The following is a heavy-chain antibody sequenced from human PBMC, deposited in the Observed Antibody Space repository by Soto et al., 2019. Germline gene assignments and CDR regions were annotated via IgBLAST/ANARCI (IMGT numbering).Heavy chain of an antibody. CDR1: GYTFTSYG. CDR3: ARGGQWDFLSDY. CDR2: ISAYNGNT. V-gene: IGHV1-18*01. J-gene: IGHJ4*02. D-gene: IGHD1-26*01. Sequence: ASVKVSCKASGYTFTSYGISWVRQAPGQGLQWMGWISAYNGNTHYEEKLQGRVTLTTDTSTSTAYMELRSLRSDDTAVYFCARGGQWDFLSDYWGQGTLVTVSS.